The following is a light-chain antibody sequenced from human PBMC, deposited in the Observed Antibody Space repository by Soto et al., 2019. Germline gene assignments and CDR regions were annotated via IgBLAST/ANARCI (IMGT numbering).Light chain of an antibody. CDR1: SSNIGAGYD. Sequence: QSVLTQPPSMSGAPGQRVTISCTGSSSNIGAGYDVHWYQHLPGTAPKLLIYGNTNRPSGVPDRFSRSKSGTSASLAITGLQAEDEADYYCQSHDSSLNSWVFGGGTKLTVL. CDR3: QSHDSSLNSWV. J-gene: IGLJ3*02. V-gene: IGLV1-40*01. CDR2: GNT.